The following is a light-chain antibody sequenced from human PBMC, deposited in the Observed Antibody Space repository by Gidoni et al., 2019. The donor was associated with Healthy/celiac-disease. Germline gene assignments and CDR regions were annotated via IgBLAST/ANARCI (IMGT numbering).Light chain of an antibody. CDR1: QSISSY. V-gene: IGKV1-39*01. CDR3: QQGYSTPLT. J-gene: IGKJ4*02. CDR2: AAS. Sequence: DIHMTQSPSSLSASVGDRVTITCRASQSISSYLNWYQQKPGKAPKLLIYAASSLQSGVPSRFSGSGSGTDFTLTISSLQPEDFAAYYCQQGYSTPLTFGEGTKVEIK.